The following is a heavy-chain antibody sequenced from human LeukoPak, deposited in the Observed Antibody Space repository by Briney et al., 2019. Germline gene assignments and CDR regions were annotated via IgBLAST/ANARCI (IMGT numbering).Heavy chain of an antibody. D-gene: IGHD6-13*01. Sequence: PSETLSPTCAVYGGSFSGYYWSWIRQPPGKGLEWIGEINHSGSTNYNPSLKSRVTISVDPSKNQFSLKLSSVAAADTAVYYCARGTPTLIAAAGREWGKHDYWGQGTLVTVSS. V-gene: IGHV4-34*01. CDR2: INHSGST. CDR1: GGSFSGYY. J-gene: IGHJ4*02. CDR3: ARGTPTLIAAAGREWGKHDY.